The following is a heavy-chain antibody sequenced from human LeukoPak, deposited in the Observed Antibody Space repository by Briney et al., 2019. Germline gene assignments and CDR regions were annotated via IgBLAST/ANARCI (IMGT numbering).Heavy chain of an antibody. CDR1: GYTFTNYD. Sequence: ASVKVSCKASGYTFTNYDINWVRQATGQGLEWMGWMNPNSGNTGYAQKFQGRVTITRNTSISTAYMELSRLRSDDTAVYYCARRVGATRVNWFDPWGQGTLVTVSS. CDR3: ARRVGATRVNWFDP. V-gene: IGHV1-8*03. J-gene: IGHJ5*02. CDR2: MNPNSGNT. D-gene: IGHD1-26*01.